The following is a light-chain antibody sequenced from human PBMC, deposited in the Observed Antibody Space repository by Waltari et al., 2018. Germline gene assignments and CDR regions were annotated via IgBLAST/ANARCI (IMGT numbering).Light chain of an antibody. CDR2: DAS. Sequence: DIQMTQSPSSLSASVGDRVTITCQASRDINNYLNWYQQKPGKAPKLLIYDASTLETGVPSRFSGSGSGTDFVFTISRLQPEDIATYYCQQSYRTPYTFGLGTKLQI. V-gene: IGKV1-33*01. CDR3: QQSYRTPYT. J-gene: IGKJ2*01. CDR1: RDINNY.